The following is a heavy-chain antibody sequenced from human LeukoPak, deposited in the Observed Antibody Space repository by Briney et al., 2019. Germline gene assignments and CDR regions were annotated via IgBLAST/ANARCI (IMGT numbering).Heavy chain of an antibody. J-gene: IGHJ4*02. D-gene: IGHD6-19*01. CDR2: IRQDGSER. CDR1: GFTFSIFW. V-gene: IGHV3-7*01. Sequence: SGGSLRLSCTGSGFTFSIFWMSWVRQAPGKGLEWVAKIRQDGSERYYMDSVKGRFTISRDNAKNSLYLQMNSLRDEDTAVYYCARDKSSGWYGVVDYWGQGTLVTVSS. CDR3: ARDKSSGWYGVVDY.